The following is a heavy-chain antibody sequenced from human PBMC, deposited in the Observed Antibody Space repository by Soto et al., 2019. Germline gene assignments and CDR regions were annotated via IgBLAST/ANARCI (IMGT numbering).Heavy chain of an antibody. J-gene: IGHJ4*02. V-gene: IGHV3-23*01. Sequence: EVQLLESGGGLVQPGGSLRLSCAASGFTFSSYAMSWVRQAPGKGLEWVSAISGSGGSTYYADSVKGRFTISRDNSKNTLYLQMNSLRAEDTAVYYCAKGDQGILTGTTHPGEYWGQGTLVTVSS. CDR2: ISGSGGST. D-gene: IGHD1-20*01. CDR3: AKGDQGILTGTTHPGEY. CDR1: GFTFSSYA.